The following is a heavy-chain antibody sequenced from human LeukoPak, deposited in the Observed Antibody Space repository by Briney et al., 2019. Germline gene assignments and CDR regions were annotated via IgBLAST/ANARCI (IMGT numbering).Heavy chain of an antibody. D-gene: IGHD3-3*01. Sequence: GALGLSCAASGFTFSSYAMHWVRQAPGKGLEWVAVISYDGSNKYYADSVKGRFTISRDNSKNTLYLQMNSLRAEDTAVYYCARDWTNFDYWGQGTLVTVSS. CDR3: ARDWTNFDY. CDR2: ISYDGSNK. V-gene: IGHV3-30-3*01. J-gene: IGHJ4*02. CDR1: GFTFSSYA.